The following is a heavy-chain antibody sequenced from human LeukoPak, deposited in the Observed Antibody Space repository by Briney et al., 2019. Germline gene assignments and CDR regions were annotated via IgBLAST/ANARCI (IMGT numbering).Heavy chain of an antibody. CDR2: IYYSGST. Sequence: SQTLSLTCTVSGGSISSGDYYWSWIRQPPGKGLEWIGYIYYSGSTYNNPSLKSRLTISVDTSKDQFSLKLSSGTAADTAVYYSARDVLIGDGYNPWGQGTLVTVSS. J-gene: IGHJ4*02. CDR1: GGSISSGDYY. D-gene: IGHD5-24*01. CDR3: ARDVLIGDGYNP. V-gene: IGHV4-30-4*01.